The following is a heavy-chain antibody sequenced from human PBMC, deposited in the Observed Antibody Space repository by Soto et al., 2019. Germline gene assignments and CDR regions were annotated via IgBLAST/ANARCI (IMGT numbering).Heavy chain of an antibody. CDR1: GFTFSSYA. J-gene: IGHJ5*02. Sequence: EVQLLESGGGLVQPGGSLRLSCAASGFTFSSYAMSWVRQAPGKGLEWVSAISGSGGSTYYADSVKCRFTISRDNSKNTLYLQMNSLSAEDTAVYYCAKSRTWEQCGWLDPWGHGTLVIVSS. CDR3: AKSRTWEQCGWLDP. CDR2: ISGSGGST. V-gene: IGHV3-23*01. D-gene: IGHD1-26*01.